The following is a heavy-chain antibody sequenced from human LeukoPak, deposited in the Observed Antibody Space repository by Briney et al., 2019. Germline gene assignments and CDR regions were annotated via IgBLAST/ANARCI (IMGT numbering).Heavy chain of an antibody. Sequence: SETLSLTCNVSGGSMSGHFWIWFRQPPGKGLEWIGHRDDSGRSNYNPSLRSRVTISIDTSKNQFSLKLNSVTAADTADYYCAGPPVVRGVLGGFDFGGRGVLAPAST. CDR2: RDDSGRS. D-gene: IGHD3-10*01. CDR1: GGSMSGHF. CDR3: AGPPVVRGVLGGFDF. V-gene: IGHV4-59*03. J-gene: IGHJ5*01.